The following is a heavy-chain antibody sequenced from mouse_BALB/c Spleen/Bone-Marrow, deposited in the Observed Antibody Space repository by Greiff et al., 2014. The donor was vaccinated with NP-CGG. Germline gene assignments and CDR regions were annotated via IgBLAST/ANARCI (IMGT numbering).Heavy chain of an antibody. D-gene: IGHD1-2*01. CDR1: GFTFSSYT. CDR3: ARDNGPFDY. CDR2: ITSGGSYT. Sequence: DVKLVESGGGLVKPGGSLKLSCAASGFTFSSYTMSWVRQTPEKRLEWVATITSGGSYTYYPDSVKGRFTISRDNAKNTLYLQMSSLKSEDTAMYYCARDNGPFDYWAKAPLSQSPQ. V-gene: IGHV5-6-4*01. J-gene: IGHJ2*01.